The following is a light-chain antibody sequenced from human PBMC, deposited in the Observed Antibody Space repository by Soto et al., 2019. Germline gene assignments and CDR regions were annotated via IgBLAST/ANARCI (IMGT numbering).Light chain of an antibody. CDR2: DVS. Sequence: QSALTQPASVSGSPGQSITISCTGTSSDVGGYNSVSWYHQHPGKAPKVMIYDVSNRPSGVSNRFSGSKSGNTASLTISGLQVEDEADYYCSSYTSSSTYVFGTGTKVTVL. CDR1: SSDVGGYNS. CDR3: SSYTSSSTYV. J-gene: IGLJ1*01. V-gene: IGLV2-14*01.